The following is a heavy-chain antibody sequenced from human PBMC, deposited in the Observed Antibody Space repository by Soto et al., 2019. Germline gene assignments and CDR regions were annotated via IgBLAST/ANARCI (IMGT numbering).Heavy chain of an antibody. D-gene: IGHD3-9*01. CDR1: GGSISSYY. J-gene: IGHJ4*02. Sequence: PSETLSLTCTVSGGSISSYYWSWIRQPPGKGLEWIGYIYYSGSTNYNPSLKSRVTISVDTSKNQFSLKLSSVTAADTAVYYCARVCDILTGYPGGHFDFWGQGTLVTVSS. V-gene: IGHV4-59*01. CDR2: IYYSGST. CDR3: ARVCDILTGYPGGHFDF.